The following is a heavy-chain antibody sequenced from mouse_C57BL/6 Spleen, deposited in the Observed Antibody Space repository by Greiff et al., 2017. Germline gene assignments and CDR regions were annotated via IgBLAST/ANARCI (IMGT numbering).Heavy chain of an antibody. CDR2: IYPGDGDT. Sequence: QVQLKESGPELVKPGASVKISCKASGYAFSSSWMNWVKQRPGKGLEWIGRIYPGDGDTNYNGKFKGKATLTADKSSSTAYMQLSSLTSEDSAVYFCARLTGKGNYFDYWGQGTTLTVSS. D-gene: IGHD4-1*01. J-gene: IGHJ2*01. V-gene: IGHV1-82*01. CDR1: GYAFSSSW. CDR3: ARLTGKGNYFDY.